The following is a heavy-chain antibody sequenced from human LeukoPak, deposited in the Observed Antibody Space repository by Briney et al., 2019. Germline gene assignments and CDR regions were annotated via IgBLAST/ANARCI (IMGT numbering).Heavy chain of an antibody. J-gene: IGHJ4*02. Sequence: GGSLRLSCAASGFTFSSYAMSWVRQAPGKGLEWVSAISGSGGSTYYADSVKGRFTISRDNAKNSLYLQMNSLRAEDTAVYYCARDLVAVVYWGQGTLVTVSS. CDR1: GFTFSSYA. V-gene: IGHV3-23*01. D-gene: IGHD6-19*01. CDR2: ISGSGGST. CDR3: ARDLVAVVY.